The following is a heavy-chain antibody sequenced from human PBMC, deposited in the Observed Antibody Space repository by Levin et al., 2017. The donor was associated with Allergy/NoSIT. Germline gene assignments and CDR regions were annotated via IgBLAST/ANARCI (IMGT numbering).Heavy chain of an antibody. CDR1: GGSFSGYY. D-gene: IGHD1-14*01. CDR3: ARAGQVKLKY. CDR2: INHSGST. Sequence: PSETLSLTCAVYGGSFSGYYWSWIRQPPGKGLEWIGEINHSGSTNYNPSLKSRVTISVDTSKNQFSLKLSSVTAADTAVYYCARAGQVKLKYWGQGTLVTVSS. V-gene: IGHV4-34*01. J-gene: IGHJ4*02.